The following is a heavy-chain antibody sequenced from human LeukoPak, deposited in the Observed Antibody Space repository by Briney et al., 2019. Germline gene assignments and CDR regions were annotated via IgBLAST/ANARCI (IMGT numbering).Heavy chain of an antibody. J-gene: IGHJ6*04. D-gene: IGHD3-9*01. CDR2: IYYSGST. Sequence: SETLSLTCTVSGGSISSSSYYWGWIRQPPGKGLEWIGSIYYSGSTYYNPSLKSRVTISVDTSKNQFSLKLSSVTAADTAVYYCARDPKGQYYDILTGSDVWGKGTTVTISS. CDR1: GGSISSSSYY. V-gene: IGHV4-39*07. CDR3: ARDPKGQYYDILTGSDV.